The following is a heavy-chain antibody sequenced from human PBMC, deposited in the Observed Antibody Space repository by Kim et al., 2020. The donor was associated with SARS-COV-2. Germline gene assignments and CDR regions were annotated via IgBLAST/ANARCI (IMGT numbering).Heavy chain of an antibody. D-gene: IGHD2-21*02. V-gene: IGHV3-9*01. CDR2: ISWNSGSI. J-gene: IGHJ5*02. CDR1: GFTFDDYA. CDR3: AKGVVVVTGDWFDP. Sequence: GGSLRLSCAASGFTFDDYAMHWVRQAPGKGLEWVSGISWNSGSIGYADSVKGRFTISRDNAKNSLYPQMNSLRAEDTALYYCAKGVVVVTGDWFDPWGQGTLVTVSS.